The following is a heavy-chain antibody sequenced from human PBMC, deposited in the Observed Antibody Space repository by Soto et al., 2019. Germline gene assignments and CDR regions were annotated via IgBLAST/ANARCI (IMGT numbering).Heavy chain of an antibody. D-gene: IGHD3-10*01. J-gene: IGHJ5*02. CDR2: IYYSGST. CDR3: AREGITQGWFDP. Sequence: QVQLQESGPGLVKPSETLSLTCTVSGGSISSYYWSWIRQPPGKGLEWIGYIYYSGSTNYNPSLKSRFTISVDTSKNQCSLKLSSVTAADTAVYYCAREGITQGWFDPWGQGTLVTVSS. V-gene: IGHV4-59*01. CDR1: GGSISSYY.